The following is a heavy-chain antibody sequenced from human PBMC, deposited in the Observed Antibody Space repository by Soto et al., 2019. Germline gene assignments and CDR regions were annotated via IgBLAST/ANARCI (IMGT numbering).Heavy chain of an antibody. CDR1: GGSISSGDYY. CDR3: ARLYGSGSSPPYYFDY. V-gene: IGHV4-30-4*01. Sequence: QVQLQESGPGLVKPSQTLSLTCTVSGGSISSGDYYWSWIRQPPGKCLEWIGYIYYSGSTYYNPSLKSRVTISVDTSKNQFSLKLSSVTAADTAVYYCARLYGSGSSPPYYFDYWGQGTLVTVSS. CDR2: IYYSGST. J-gene: IGHJ4*02. D-gene: IGHD3-10*01.